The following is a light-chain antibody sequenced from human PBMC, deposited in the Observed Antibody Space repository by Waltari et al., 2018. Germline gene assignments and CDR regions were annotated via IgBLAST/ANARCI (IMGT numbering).Light chain of an antibody. Sequence: DVVMTQTPLSLSVTPGQRASISCKSSQSLLSSYGKAYLYWYLQRPGQSPQLLIYEVSSRFSGVPDRFSGSGSETDFTLKISRVEAEDVGIYYCMQATHLPLTFGGGTMVDIK. J-gene: IGKJ4*01. CDR3: MQATHLPLT. V-gene: IGKV2-29*03. CDR2: EVS. CDR1: QSLLSSYGKAY.